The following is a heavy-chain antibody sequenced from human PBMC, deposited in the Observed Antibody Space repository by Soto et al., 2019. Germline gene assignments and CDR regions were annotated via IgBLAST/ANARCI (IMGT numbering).Heavy chain of an antibody. CDR2: ISSNGVGT. V-gene: IGHV3-64*01. D-gene: IGHD6-6*01. Sequence: LRLSCAASGFTFSGYAMDWVRQAPGKGLEYVSGISSNGVGTYYANSVQGRFTISRDNSKNTVYLQMGSLRPEDMAVYYCARRARPDFYYMDVWGKGTTVTVS. CDR1: GFTFSGYA. CDR3: ARRARPDFYYMDV. J-gene: IGHJ6*03.